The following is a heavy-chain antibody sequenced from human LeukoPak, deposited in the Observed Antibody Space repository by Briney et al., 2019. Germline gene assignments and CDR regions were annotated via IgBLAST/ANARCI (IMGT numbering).Heavy chain of an antibody. CDR1: GGTFISYA. V-gene: IGHV1-69*05. CDR2: IIPIFGTA. J-gene: IGHJ5*02. Sequence: SSVKVSCKASGGTFISYAISWVRQAPGQGLEWMGRIIPIFGTANYAQKFQGRVTITTDESTSTAYIELSSLRSEDTAVYYCASAPRGSYNWFDPWGQGTLVTVSS. CDR3: ASAPRGSYNWFDP.